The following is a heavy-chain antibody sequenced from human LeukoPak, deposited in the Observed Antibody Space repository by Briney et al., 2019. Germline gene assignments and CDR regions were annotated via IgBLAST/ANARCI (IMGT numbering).Heavy chain of an antibody. V-gene: IGHV1-69*05. CDR3: ARVVVTKTSKWFDP. D-gene: IGHD2-21*01. J-gene: IGHJ5*02. CDR1: GGTFSSYG. Sequence: ASVKVSCKASGGTFSSYGISWVRQAPGQGLEWMGGIIPIFGTANYAQKFQGRVTITTDESTSTAYMELSSLRSEDTAVYYCARVVVTKTSKWFDPWRQGTLVIVSS. CDR2: IIPIFGTA.